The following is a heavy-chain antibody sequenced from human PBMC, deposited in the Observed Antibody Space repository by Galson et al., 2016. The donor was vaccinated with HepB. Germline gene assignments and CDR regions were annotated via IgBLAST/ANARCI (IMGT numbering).Heavy chain of an antibody. CDR2: ISGSGDST. V-gene: IGHV3-23*01. CDR3: ARFSPGVGASLAYFDS. CDR1: GFTFTTSA. J-gene: IGHJ4*02. D-gene: IGHD1-26*01. Sequence: SLRLSCAASGFTFTTSALSWIRQPPGKGLEWVSGISGSGDSTYYASSVKGRFTISRDNSKSTLYMELASVRAEDTAVYYCARFSPGVGASLAYFDSWGQGTQVTVSS.